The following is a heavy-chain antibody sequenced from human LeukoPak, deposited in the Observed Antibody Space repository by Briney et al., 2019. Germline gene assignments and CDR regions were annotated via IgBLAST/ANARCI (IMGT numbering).Heavy chain of an antibody. CDR2: IDHSGST. CDR3: ARGPGYSSTTDAFEI. V-gene: IGHV4-34*01. Sequence: PSETLSLTCVVYGGSFSGYHWSWIRQTPGKGLEWIGEIDHSGSTIYNPSLSSRVTISVDTSKMHCTLELTSVTAADTAVYYCARGPGYSSTTDAFEIWGQGTMVTVAS. D-gene: IGHD6-13*01. CDR1: GGSFSGYH. J-gene: IGHJ3*02.